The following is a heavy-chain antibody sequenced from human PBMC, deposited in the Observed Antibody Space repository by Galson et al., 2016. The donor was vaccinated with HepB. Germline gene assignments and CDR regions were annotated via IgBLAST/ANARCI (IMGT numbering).Heavy chain of an antibody. Sequence: SLRLSCAASGFTFSNYAMSWVRQAPGKGLEWVSAITGSGGNTYYADSVKGRFTISRDNAKNSLYLQMNSLGAEDTALYYCARGNYVWGNYRYTLDYWGQGTLVTVSS. CDR2: ITGSGGNT. J-gene: IGHJ4*02. D-gene: IGHD3-16*02. CDR3: ARGNYVWGNYRYTLDY. CDR1: GFTFSNYA. V-gene: IGHV3-23*01.